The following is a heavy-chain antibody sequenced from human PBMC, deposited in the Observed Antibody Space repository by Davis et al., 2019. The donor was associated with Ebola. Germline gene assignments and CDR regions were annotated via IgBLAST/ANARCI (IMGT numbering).Heavy chain of an antibody. J-gene: IGHJ5*02. CDR1: GYSIGSGYY. CDR2: IYLTGKT. Sequence: MPSETLSLTCTVSGYSIGSGYYWGWIRQPPGKGLEWIGSIYLTGKTYYNPSLKSRITISVDTSKNQFSLKLSSVTAADTAVYYCARGPDWFDPWGQGTLVTVSS. V-gene: IGHV4-38-2*02. CDR3: ARGPDWFDP.